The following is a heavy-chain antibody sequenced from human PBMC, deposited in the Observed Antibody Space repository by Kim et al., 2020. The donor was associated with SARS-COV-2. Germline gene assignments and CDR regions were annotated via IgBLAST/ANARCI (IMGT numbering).Heavy chain of an antibody. J-gene: IGHJ6*02. V-gene: IGHV4-34*01. CDR3: ARLGMVRGVIRQLGYGMDV. CDR2: INHSGST. D-gene: IGHD3-10*01. CDR1: GGSFSGYY. Sequence: SETLSLTCAVYGGSFSGYYWGWIRQPPGKGLEWIGEINHSGSTNYNPSLKSRVTISVDTSKNQFSLKLSSVTAADTAVYYCARLGMVRGVIRQLGYGMDVWGQGTTVTVSS.